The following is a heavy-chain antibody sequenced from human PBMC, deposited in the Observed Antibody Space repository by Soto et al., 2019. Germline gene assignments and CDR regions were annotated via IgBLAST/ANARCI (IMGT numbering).Heavy chain of an antibody. Sequence: QVQLQESGPGLVKPSQTLSLTCTVSGGSISSGDYYWSWIRQPPGKGLEWIGYIYYSGSTYYNPSRQRXXTXSXXTSKNPFSLKLSSVTAADTAVYYCARGYSYMLFDYWGQGTLVTVSS. CDR2: IYYSGST. J-gene: IGHJ4*02. D-gene: IGHD5-18*01. CDR3: ARGYSYMLFDY. V-gene: IGHV4-30-4*01. CDR1: GGSISSGDYY.